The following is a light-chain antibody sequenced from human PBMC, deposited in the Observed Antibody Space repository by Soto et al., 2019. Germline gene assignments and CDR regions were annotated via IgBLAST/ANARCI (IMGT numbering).Light chain of an antibody. J-gene: IGKJ3*01. Sequence: ALTQSPDTLSFSPGERATLSFRTSQSVSSDYLVWYQQKPGQAPRLLIYGASRRATGIPDRFSGSGSGTDFILTISRLEPEDFAVYYCQHYDNSPPSVTFGPGTKVDIK. CDR3: QHYDNSPPSVT. CDR2: GAS. V-gene: IGKV3-20*01. CDR1: QSVSSDY.